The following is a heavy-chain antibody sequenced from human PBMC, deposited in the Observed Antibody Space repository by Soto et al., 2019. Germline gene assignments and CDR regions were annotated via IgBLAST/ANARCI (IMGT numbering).Heavy chain of an antibody. D-gene: IGHD6-13*01. V-gene: IGHV1-3*01. CDR2: INAGNGNT. CDR3: ATYSSSWYVVY. Sequence: ASVKVSCKASGYTFTSYAMHWVRQAPGQRLEWMGWINAGNGNTKYSQKFQGRVTITRDTSKNQFSLKLSSVTAADTAVYYCATYSSSWYVVYWGQGTLVTVSS. J-gene: IGHJ4*02. CDR1: GYTFTSYA.